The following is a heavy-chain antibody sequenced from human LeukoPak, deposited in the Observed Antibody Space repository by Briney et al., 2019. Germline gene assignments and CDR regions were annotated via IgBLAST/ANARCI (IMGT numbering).Heavy chain of an antibody. CDR1: GFTVSSNY. CDR3: TRTVNAASDF. J-gene: IGHJ4*02. Sequence: GGSLRLSCAASGFTVSSNYMSWVRQAPGKGLEWVASINQNEVVKYYVDSVKGRFTISRDNAKTSLFLQMNSLRIDDTAMYYCTRTVNAASDFWGQGTLVTVSS. V-gene: IGHV3-7*03. CDR2: INQNEVVK. D-gene: IGHD2-15*01.